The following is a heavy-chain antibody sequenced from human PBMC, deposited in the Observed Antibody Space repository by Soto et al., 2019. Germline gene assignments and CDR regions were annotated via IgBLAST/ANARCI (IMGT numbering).Heavy chain of an antibody. J-gene: IGHJ4*02. CDR1: GYTFTGYY. V-gene: IGHV1-46*03. CDR2: INPSGGST. CDR3: ARALRAPYYFDY. Sequence: ASVKVSCKASGYTFTGYYMHWVRQAPGQGLEWMGIINPSGGSTSYAQKFQGRVTMTRDTSTSTVYMELSSLRSEDTAVYYCARALRAPYYFDYWGQGTLVTVSS.